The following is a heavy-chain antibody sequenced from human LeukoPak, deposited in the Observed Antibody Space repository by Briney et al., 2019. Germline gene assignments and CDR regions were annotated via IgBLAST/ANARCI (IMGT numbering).Heavy chain of an antibody. J-gene: IGHJ4*02. D-gene: IGHD1-1*01. V-gene: IGHV4-30-4*08. CDR3: ARVLAPTGTTRGEYFNY. CDR2: IYYSGST. CDR1: GGSFSGYY. Sequence: SETLSLTCAVYGGSFSGYYWSWIRQPPGKGLEWIGYIYYSGSTYYNPSLKSRVTISVDTSKNQFSLKLSSVTAADTAVYYCARVLAPTGTTRGEYFNYWGQGTLVTVSS.